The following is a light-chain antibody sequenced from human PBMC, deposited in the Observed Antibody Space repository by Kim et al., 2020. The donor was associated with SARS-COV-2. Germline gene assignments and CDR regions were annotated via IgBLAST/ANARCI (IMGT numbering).Light chain of an antibody. J-gene: IGKJ4*01. V-gene: IGKV3-20*01. CDR3: QQYGSSPLT. CDR2: GAS. CDR1: QSVSSSY. Sequence: EIVLTQYPCTLSLSPGERATLSCTTSQSVSSSYLAWYQQKPGQAPRLLIYGASSRATGIPDRFSGSGSGTDFTLTISRLEPEDFAVYYWQQYGSSPLTFGGGTKVYIK.